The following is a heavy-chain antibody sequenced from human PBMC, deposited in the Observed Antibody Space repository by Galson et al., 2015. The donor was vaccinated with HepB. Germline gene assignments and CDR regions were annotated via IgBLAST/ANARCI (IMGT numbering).Heavy chain of an antibody. J-gene: IGHJ4*02. V-gene: IGHV3-30-3*01. CDR1: GFTFSSYA. Sequence: SLRLSCAASGFTFSSYAMHWVRQAPGKGLEWVAVISYDGSNKYYADSVKGRFTISRDNSKNTLYLQMNSLRAEDTAVYYCARDNGDYFDYWGQGTLVTVSS. D-gene: IGHD4-17*01. CDR3: ARDNGDYFDY. CDR2: ISYDGSNK.